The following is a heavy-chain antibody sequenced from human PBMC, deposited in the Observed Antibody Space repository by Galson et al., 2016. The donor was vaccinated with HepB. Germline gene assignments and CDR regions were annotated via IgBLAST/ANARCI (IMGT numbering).Heavy chain of an antibody. D-gene: IGHD3-22*01. Sequence: SLRLSCAASGFTFSSYWMHWVRQAPGKGLVWVSRINSDGSRTSYADSVKGRFTISRDNAKNTLYLQMNSLRAEDTAVYYCARGSGYYYFDYWGQGTLVTVSS. CDR3: ARGSGYYYFDY. V-gene: IGHV3-74*01. J-gene: IGHJ4*02. CDR2: INSDGSRT. CDR1: GFTFSSYW.